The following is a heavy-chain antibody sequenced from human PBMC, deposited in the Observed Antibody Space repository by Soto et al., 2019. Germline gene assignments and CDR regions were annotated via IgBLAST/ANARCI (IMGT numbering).Heavy chain of an antibody. J-gene: IGHJ4*02. CDR3: ARRSSSRYGVDY. V-gene: IGHV1-8*01. Sequence: QVQLVQSGAEVKKPGASVKVSCKASVYTFTSYDINWVRQATGQGLEWMGWINPNSGNTGYAQKFQGRVTMTRDTSISTAYMELSSLRSEDTAVYYCARRSSSRYGVDYWGQGTLVTVSS. D-gene: IGHD6-13*01. CDR1: VYTFTSYD. CDR2: INPNSGNT.